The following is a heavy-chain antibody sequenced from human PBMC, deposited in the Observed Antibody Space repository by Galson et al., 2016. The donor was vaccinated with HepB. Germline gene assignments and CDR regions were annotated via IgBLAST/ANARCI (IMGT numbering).Heavy chain of an antibody. V-gene: IGHV4-39*02. J-gene: IGHJ4*02. CDR1: GGSIVNKNYY. CDR2: VYYSGNT. CDR3: ARLPDTGAWYQSHRGFFDY. D-gene: IGHD6-19*01. Sequence: SETLSLTCLVSGGSIVNKNYYWGWIRQPPGKGLEWIANVYYSGNTYYNPSLRSRVSISVDKSKNHFSLRLAAVTAADTAVYYLARLPDTGAWYQSHRGFFDYWGQGALVTVSS.